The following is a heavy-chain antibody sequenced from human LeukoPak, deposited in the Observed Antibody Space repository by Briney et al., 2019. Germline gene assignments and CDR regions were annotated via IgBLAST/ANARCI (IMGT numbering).Heavy chain of an antibody. Sequence: SETLFLTCTVSGGSISSYYWSWIRQPPGKGLEWIGYIYYSGSTNYNPSLKSRVTISVDTSKNQFSLKLSSVTAADTAVYYCARYGSGSARGYFDYWGQGTLVTVSS. J-gene: IGHJ4*02. CDR2: IYYSGST. CDR1: GGSISSYY. V-gene: IGHV4-59*01. CDR3: ARYGSGSARGYFDY. D-gene: IGHD3-10*01.